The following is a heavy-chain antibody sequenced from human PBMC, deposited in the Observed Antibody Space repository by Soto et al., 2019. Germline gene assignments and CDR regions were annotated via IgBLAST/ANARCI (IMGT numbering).Heavy chain of an antibody. V-gene: IGHV3-21*01. Sequence: PGGSLRLSCAASGFTFSSYSMNWVRQAPGKGLEWVSSISSSSSYIYYADSVKGRFTISRDNAKNSLYMQMNSLRAEDTAVYYCARDSVAGTTQGMDVWGQGTTVTVSS. CDR3: ARDSVAGTTQGMDV. CDR1: GFTFSSYS. J-gene: IGHJ6*02. CDR2: ISSSSSYI. D-gene: IGHD1-1*01.